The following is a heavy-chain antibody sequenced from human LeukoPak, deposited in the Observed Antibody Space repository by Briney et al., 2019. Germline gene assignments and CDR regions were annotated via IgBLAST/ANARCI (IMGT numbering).Heavy chain of an antibody. D-gene: IGHD2-2*01. V-gene: IGHV3-73*01. Sequence: PGGSLKLSCAASGFTLSGSAMHWVRQASGKGLEWVGRIRSRANSYVTAYAAAGTGRFIISRDDSSNTAYLQMNSLATEDTAVYYCTRHSDTYCSRANCYVDNFYGLDVWGQGTRVTVSS. CDR2: IRSRANSYVT. CDR1: GFTLSGSA. CDR3: TRHSDTYCSRANCYVDNFYGLDV. J-gene: IGHJ6*02.